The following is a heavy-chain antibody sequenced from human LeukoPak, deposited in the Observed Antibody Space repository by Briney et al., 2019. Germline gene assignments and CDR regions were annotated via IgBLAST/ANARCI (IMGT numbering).Heavy chain of an antibody. CDR3: ARDQGSGYDYSGYFDY. V-gene: IGHV6-1*01. Sequence: SQTLSLTCAISGDSVSSNSAAWNWIRQSPSRGLEWLGRTYYRSKLYNDYAVSVKSRITINPDTSKNQFSLQLNSVTPEDTAVYYCARDQGSGYDYSGYFDYWGQGTLVTVSS. D-gene: IGHD5-12*01. CDR2: TYYRSKLYN. J-gene: IGHJ4*02. CDR1: GDSVSSNSAA.